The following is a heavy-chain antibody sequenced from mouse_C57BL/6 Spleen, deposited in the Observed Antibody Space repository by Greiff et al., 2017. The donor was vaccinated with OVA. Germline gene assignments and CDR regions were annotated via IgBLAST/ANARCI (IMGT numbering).Heavy chain of an antibody. Sequence: VQLQQPGTELVKPGASVKLSCKASGYTFTSYWMHWVKQRPGQGLEWIGNINPSNGGTNYNEKFKSKATLTVDKSSSTAYMQLSSLTSEDSAVYYCARGHLGLRAWFAYWGQGTLVTVSA. CDR3: ARGHLGLRAWFAY. J-gene: IGHJ3*01. D-gene: IGHD2-4*01. CDR2: INPSNGGT. V-gene: IGHV1-53*01. CDR1: GYTFTSYW.